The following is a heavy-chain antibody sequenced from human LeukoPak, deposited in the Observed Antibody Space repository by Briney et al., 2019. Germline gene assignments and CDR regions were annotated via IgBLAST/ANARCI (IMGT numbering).Heavy chain of an antibody. D-gene: IGHD3-10*01. Sequence: PGGSLRLSCAASGFPFHNYWMTWVRQAPGKGLEWVANKDQDESEKYYVDSVKGRFTISRDNADKSLYLEMTSLRVEDTAIYYCARGLYGSGRRSLMALWGPGTLVTVSS. V-gene: IGHV3-7*01. CDR2: KDQDESEK. J-gene: IGHJ4*02. CDR3: ARGLYGSGRRSLMAL. CDR1: GFPFHNYW.